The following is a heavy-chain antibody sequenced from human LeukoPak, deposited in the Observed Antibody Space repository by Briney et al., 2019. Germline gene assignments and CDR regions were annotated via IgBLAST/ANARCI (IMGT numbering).Heavy chain of an antibody. CDR3: ANDGAYYDSSTDAFDI. V-gene: IGHV3-23*01. D-gene: IGHD3-22*01. CDR1: GFTFSNYA. J-gene: IGHJ3*02. CDR2: ISGSGVST. Sequence: GSLRLSCAASGFTFSNYAMSWVRQAPGKGLEWVSAISGSGVSTYYADSVKGRFTISRDNSKNTLYLQMNSLRAEDTAVYYCANDGAYYDSSTDAFDIWGQGTMVTVSS.